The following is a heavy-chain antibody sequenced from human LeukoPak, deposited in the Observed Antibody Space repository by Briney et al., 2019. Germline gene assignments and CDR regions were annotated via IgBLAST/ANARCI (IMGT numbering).Heavy chain of an antibody. CDR2: IWYDGSNK. D-gene: IGHD3-10*01. Sequence: GGSLRLSCAASGFTFSSHGMHWVRQAPGKGLEWVAVIWYDGSNKYYADSVKGRFTISRDNSKNTLYLQMNSLRAEDTAVYYCARLSITMVRGVDYWGQGTLVTVSS. V-gene: IGHV3-33*01. CDR1: GFTFSSHG. J-gene: IGHJ4*02. CDR3: ARLSITMVRGVDY.